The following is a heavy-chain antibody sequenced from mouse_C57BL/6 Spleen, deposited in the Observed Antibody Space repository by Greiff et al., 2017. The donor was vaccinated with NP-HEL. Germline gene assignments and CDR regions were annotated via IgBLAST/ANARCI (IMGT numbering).Heavy chain of an antibody. CDR3: ARGVFYYCTYEFSY. Sequence: QVQLQQSGAELVMPGASVKLSCKASGYTFTSYWMHWVKQRPGQGLEWIGEIDPSDSYTNYNQKFKGKSTLTVDKSSSSAYMQLSSLTSEDSAVYYCARGVFYYCTYEFSYWGQGTLVTVSA. CDR1: GYTFTSYW. D-gene: IGHD2-1*01. CDR2: IDPSDSYT. V-gene: IGHV1-69*01. J-gene: IGHJ3*01.